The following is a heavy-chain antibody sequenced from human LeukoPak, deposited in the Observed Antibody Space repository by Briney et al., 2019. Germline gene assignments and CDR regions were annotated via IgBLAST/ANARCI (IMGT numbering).Heavy chain of an antibody. CDR1: RFTFSNYF. V-gene: IGHV3-21*01. J-gene: IGHJ6*02. CDR2: ISSSSSYI. CDR3: AREGLGFCGSTSCPYGMDV. Sequence: GGSLRLSCAASRFTFSNYFMNWVRQAPGKGLEWVSSISSSSSYIYYADSVKGRFTISRDNAKNSLYLQMNSLRAEDAAVYYCAREGLGFCGSTSCPYGMDVWGQGTTVTVS. D-gene: IGHD2-2*01.